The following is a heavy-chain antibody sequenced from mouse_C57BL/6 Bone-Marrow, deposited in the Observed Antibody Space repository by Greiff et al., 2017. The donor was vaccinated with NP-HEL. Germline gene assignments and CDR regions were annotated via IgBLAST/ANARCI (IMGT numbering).Heavy chain of an antibody. CDR1: GYTFTSYG. J-gene: IGHJ2*01. D-gene: IGHD2-3*01. Sequence: QVQLQQSGAELARPGASVRLSCKASGYTFTSYGISWVKQRTGQGLEWIGEIYPRSGNTYYNEKFKGKATLTADKSSSTAYMELRSLTSEDSAVYFCARAGDGYYPDYFDDWGQGTTLTVSS. V-gene: IGHV1-81*01. CDR2: IYPRSGNT. CDR3: ARAGDGYYPDYFDD.